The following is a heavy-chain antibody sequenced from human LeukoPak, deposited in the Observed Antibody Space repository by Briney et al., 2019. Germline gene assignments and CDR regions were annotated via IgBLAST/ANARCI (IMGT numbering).Heavy chain of an antibody. D-gene: IGHD3-3*01. CDR1: GGSFSGYY. J-gene: IGHJ4*02. Sequence: SETLSLTCAVYGGSFSGYYWSWIRQPPGKGLEWIGEINHSGSTNYNPSLKSRVTISVDTSKIQFSLKLSSVTAADTAVYYCARGRPLYDFWSGYAFDYWGQGTLVTVSS. V-gene: IGHV4-34*01. CDR2: INHSGST. CDR3: ARGRPLYDFWSGYAFDY.